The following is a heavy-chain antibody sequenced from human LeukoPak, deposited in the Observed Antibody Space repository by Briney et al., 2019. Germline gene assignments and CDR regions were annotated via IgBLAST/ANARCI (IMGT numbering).Heavy chain of an antibody. J-gene: IGHJ5*02. CDR3: ATVGGGIAAAAPEVWFDP. CDR1: GGSFSGYY. D-gene: IGHD6-13*01. Sequence: SETLSLTCAVYGGSFSGYYWSWIRQPPGKGLEWIGEINHSGSTNYNPSLKSRVTISVDTSKNQFSLKLSSVTAADTAVYYCATVGGGIAAAAPEVWFDPWGQGTLVTVSS. CDR2: INHSGST. V-gene: IGHV4-34*01.